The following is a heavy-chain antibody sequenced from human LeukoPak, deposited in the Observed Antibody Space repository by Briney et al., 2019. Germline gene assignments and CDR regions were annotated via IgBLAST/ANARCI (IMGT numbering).Heavy chain of an antibody. D-gene: IGHD3-9*01. Sequence: QPGGSLRLSCAASGFTFSNYAMSWVRQAPGKGLQWVAGILYDGSKKFYADSVKGRFSVYRDNSNNTLYLQMNGLKTEDTALYSCANFDGDSQAFHIWGLGTRVTVSS. V-gene: IGHV3-30*04. CDR3: ANFDGDSQAFHI. CDR1: GFTFSNYA. CDR2: ILYDGSKK. J-gene: IGHJ3*02.